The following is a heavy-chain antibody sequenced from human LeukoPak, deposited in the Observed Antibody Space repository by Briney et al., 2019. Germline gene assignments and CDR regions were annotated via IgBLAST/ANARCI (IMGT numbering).Heavy chain of an antibody. V-gene: IGHV3-23*01. CDR2: ISGSGGTT. D-gene: IGHD1-26*01. CDR1: GLTFSRYW. J-gene: IGHJ4*02. Sequence: GGSLRLSCAASGLTFSRYWMSWVRQAPGKGLEWVSGISGSGGTTYYADSAKGRFTISRDNSKNTLYLQMNSLRAEDTAVYYCATSGSYNYWGQGTLVTVSS. CDR3: ATSGSYNY.